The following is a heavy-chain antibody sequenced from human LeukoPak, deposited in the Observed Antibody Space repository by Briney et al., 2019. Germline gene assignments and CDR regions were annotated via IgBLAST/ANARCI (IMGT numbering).Heavy chain of an antibody. V-gene: IGHV3-23*01. CDR1: GFAFNDFA. CDR3: AKRLSRGYFGKLIFDF. D-gene: IGHD3-9*01. J-gene: IGHJ4*02. CDR2: ITSTGEST. Sequence: GGSLRLSCAAAGFAFNDFAMSWVRQTPGKGLEWVSSITSTGESTYYADSLRGRFTTSRDNSGGTLYLQMNSLRTEDSAVYYCAKRLSRGYFGKLIFDFWGQGALVTVSS.